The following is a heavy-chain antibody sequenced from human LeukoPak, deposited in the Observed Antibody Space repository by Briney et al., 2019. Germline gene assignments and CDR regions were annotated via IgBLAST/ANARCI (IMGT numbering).Heavy chain of an antibody. J-gene: IGHJ5*02. V-gene: IGHV1-69*05. D-gene: IGHD4-11*01. Sequence: SVKVSCRSSGATFSSYAISWVWQAHGQGLGWMGVVIPIFGTANYAQKFQGRVTVTTDESTSTAYMELSSLMSEDTAVYYCARGGTTTVTEYWFDPWGQGTLVTVSS. CDR1: GATFSSYA. CDR3: ARGGTTTVTEYWFDP. CDR2: VIPIFGTA.